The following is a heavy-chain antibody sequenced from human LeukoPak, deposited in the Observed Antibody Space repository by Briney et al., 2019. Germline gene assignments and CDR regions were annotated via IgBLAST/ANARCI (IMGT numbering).Heavy chain of an antibody. CDR3: ARGDDFRGAFDI. D-gene: IGHD3/OR15-3a*01. J-gene: IGHJ3*02. CDR2: VYDSGNT. CDR1: GRSIRISSYC. V-gene: IGHV4-39*01. Sequence: AETESLTRTVSGRSIRISSYCWGWIREPPGKGRELIGSVYDSGNTSYNPSHDSLVTISVDTSKNQFSLKLSSVAAADTAVYYCARGDDFRGAFDIWGQGTMVTVSS.